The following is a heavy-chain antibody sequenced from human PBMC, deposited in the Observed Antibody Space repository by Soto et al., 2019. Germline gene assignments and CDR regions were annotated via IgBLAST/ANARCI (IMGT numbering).Heavy chain of an antibody. J-gene: IGHJ4*02. D-gene: IGHD3-10*01. CDR1: GFTFSSYS. CDR2: FRTSGDGGTT. Sequence: GGSLRLSCAASGFTFSSYSMSWGGQAPGKGLEWVSGFRTSGDGGTTYYADSVKGRFTISRDNSKNMLFLQMNSLRAEDTAIYYCATKVNSGPGSQYFDYWGQGTLVTVS. CDR3: ATKVNSGPGSQYFDY. V-gene: IGHV3-23*01.